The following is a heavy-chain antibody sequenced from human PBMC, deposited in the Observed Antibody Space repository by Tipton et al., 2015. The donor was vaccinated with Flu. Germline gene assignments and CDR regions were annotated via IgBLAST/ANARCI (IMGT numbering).Heavy chain of an antibody. Sequence: SLRLSCAASSFTFSSYWMDWDRQAPGKGLEWVANINQGGSEKYYVDSVKGRFTISRDNAKNSLYLQLNSLRAEDTGVYYCSISLNSWCQRTLVTVSS. CDR3: SISLNS. CDR1: SFTFSSYW. J-gene: IGHJ4*02. D-gene: IGHD1-7*01. V-gene: IGHV3-7*01. CDR2: INQGGSEK.